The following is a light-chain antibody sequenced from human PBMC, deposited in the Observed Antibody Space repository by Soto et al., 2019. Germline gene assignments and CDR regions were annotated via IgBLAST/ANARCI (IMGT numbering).Light chain of an antibody. CDR2: DVS. J-gene: IGLJ1*01. V-gene: IGLV2-14*01. CDR3: NSYTSSNIFYV. Sequence: QSVLTQPAFVSGSPGQSITISCTGTSSDFGGYNYVSWYQQHPGKAPKLMIYDVSNRPSGVSNRFSGSKSGNTASLTISGLQAEDEADYYCNSYTSSNIFYVFGTGTKVTVL. CDR1: SSDFGGYNY.